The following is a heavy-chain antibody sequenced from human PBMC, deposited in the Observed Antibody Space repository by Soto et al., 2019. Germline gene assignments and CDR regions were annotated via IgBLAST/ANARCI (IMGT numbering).Heavy chain of an antibody. Sequence: EVQLLESGGGLVQPGGSLRLSCAASGFTFSSYDMNWVRQAPGKGLEWVSAISGSGGSTYYADSVKGRFTISRDNSKNTLYLQMNSLRAEDTAVYYCAKGTYYYDSSAYYGYWGQGTLVTVSS. CDR2: ISGSGGST. V-gene: IGHV3-23*01. CDR3: AKGTYYYDSSAYYGY. D-gene: IGHD3-22*01. J-gene: IGHJ4*02. CDR1: GFTFSSYD.